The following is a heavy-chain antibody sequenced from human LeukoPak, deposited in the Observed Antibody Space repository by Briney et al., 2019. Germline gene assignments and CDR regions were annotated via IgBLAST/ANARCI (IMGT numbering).Heavy chain of an antibody. D-gene: IGHD4-17*01. V-gene: IGHV3-7*05. J-gene: IGHJ4*02. CDR2: IKEDGSEK. CDR1: GFTFSNFW. Sequence: GGSLRLSCAASGFTFSNFWMSWVRQAPGRGLEWVASIKEDGSEKYYVDSVKGRFTISRDSAKDSLYLQINSLRAEDTAMYYCARFPTGFDYWGQGTLVTVSS. CDR3: ARFPTGFDY.